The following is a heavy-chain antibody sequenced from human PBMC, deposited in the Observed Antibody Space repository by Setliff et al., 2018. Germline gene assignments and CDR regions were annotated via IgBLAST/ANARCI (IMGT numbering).Heavy chain of an antibody. D-gene: IGHD6-19*01. CDR1: GGSISSYY. V-gene: IGHV4-4*07. CDR3: AREQWLDPPGYYYMDV. CDR2: IYIGGSA. J-gene: IGHJ6*03. Sequence: SETLSLTCTVSGGSISSYYWSWIRQPAGKGLEWIGHIYIGGSANYNPSPKSRVTMSIDTSKNQFSLKLNSVTAADMAVYYCAREQWLDPPGYYYMDVWAKGTTVTFSS.